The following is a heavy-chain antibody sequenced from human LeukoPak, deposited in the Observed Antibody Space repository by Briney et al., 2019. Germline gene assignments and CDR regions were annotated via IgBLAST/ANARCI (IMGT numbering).Heavy chain of an antibody. D-gene: IGHD3-16*02. Sequence: AGSMRLSCAASGFTVSSNYMSWVRQAPGKGLEWVSVIYSGGSTYYADSVKGRFTISRDNSKNTLYLQMNSLRAEDTAVYYCARLVDYVWGSYRRYYFDYWGQGTLVTVSS. J-gene: IGHJ4*02. V-gene: IGHV3-53*01. CDR2: IYSGGST. CDR1: GFTVSSNY. CDR3: ARLVDYVWGSYRRYYFDY.